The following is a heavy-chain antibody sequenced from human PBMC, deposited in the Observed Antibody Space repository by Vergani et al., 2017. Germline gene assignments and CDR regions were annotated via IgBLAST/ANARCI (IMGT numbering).Heavy chain of an antibody. J-gene: IGHJ6*02. V-gene: IGHV3-11*06. CDR3: ARDPDLGELFYYYYGMDV. CDR2: ISSSSSYT. CDR1: GFTFSDYY. Sequence: QVQLVESGGGLVKPGGSLRLSCAASGFTFSDYYMSWIRQAPGKGLEWVSYISSSSSYTNYADSVKGRFTISRDNAKNSLYLQMNSLRAEDTAVYYCARDPDLGELFYYYYGMDVWGQGTTVTVSS. D-gene: IGHD3-16*01.